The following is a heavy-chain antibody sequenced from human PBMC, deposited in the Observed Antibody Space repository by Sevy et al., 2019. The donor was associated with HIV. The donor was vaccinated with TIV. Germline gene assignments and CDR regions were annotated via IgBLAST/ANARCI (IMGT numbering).Heavy chain of an antibody. CDR3: ARDFPPMVRGVIMEDY. J-gene: IGHJ4*02. CDR1: GYTFTGYY. D-gene: IGHD3-10*01. Sequence: ASVKVSCKASGYTFTGYYMHWVRQAPGQGLEWMGRINPNSGGTNYAQKFQGRVTMTRDTSIGTAYMELSRLRSDDTAVYYCARDFPPMVRGVIMEDYWGQGTLVTVSS. V-gene: IGHV1-2*06. CDR2: INPNSGGT.